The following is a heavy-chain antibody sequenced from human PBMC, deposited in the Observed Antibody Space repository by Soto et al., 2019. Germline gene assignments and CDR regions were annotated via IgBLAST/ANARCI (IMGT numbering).Heavy chain of an antibody. V-gene: IGHV1-2*02. CDR2: INPRNGDA. Sequence: ASVKVSCKASAYTFSDYNLHWVRQAPGQELEWMGSINPRNGDAVSAQKFQARIILTRDTSTTTAYMELSRLTSPDTAVYYCARHRFTSGSDYFDYWGQGTLVTVSS. D-gene: IGHD6-19*01. J-gene: IGHJ4*02. CDR1: AYTFSDYN. CDR3: ARHRFTSGSDYFDY.